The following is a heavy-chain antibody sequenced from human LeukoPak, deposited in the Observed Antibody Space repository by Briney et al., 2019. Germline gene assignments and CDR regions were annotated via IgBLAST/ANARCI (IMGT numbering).Heavy chain of an antibody. Sequence: SETLSLTCTVSGGSISSGDYYWSWIRQPPGKGLEWIGYIYYSGSTYYNPSLKSRVTISVDTSKNQFSLKLSSVTAADTAVYYYARGRSCSGGSCYSERYFDYWGQGTLVTVSS. CDR3: ARGRSCSGGSCYSERYFDY. J-gene: IGHJ4*02. CDR1: GGSISSGDYY. V-gene: IGHV4-30-4*01. CDR2: IYYSGST. D-gene: IGHD2-15*01.